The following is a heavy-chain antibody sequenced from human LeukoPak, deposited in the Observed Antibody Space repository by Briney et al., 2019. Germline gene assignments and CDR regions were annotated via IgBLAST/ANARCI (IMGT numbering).Heavy chain of an antibody. CDR1: GFTFSSYG. CDR3: AKDPEWGWELRSPLDY. D-gene: IGHD1-26*01. CDR2: ISYDGSSK. Sequence: ERSLRLSCAASGFTFSSYGMHWVRQAPGKGLEWVAVISYDGSSKYYADSVKGRFTISRDNSKNTLYLQMNSLRAEDTAVYYCAKDPEWGWELRSPLDYWGQGTLVTVSS. V-gene: IGHV3-30*18. J-gene: IGHJ4*02.